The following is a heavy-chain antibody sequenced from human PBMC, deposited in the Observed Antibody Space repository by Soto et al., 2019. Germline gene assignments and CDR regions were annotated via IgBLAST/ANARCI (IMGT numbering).Heavy chain of an antibody. D-gene: IGHD4-17*01. J-gene: IGHJ4*02. Sequence: EAHLVGSGGGLVQPGGSLGLSGAASGFAFMATYLSWVRQAPGKGLEWVSLIYSGGDTDYADSVRGRFTISRDNSKNTLYLQMNSLKAEDTAVYYCATRMTTAPYWGQGALVNVSS. CDR3: ATRMTTAPY. CDR1: GFAFMATY. V-gene: IGHV3-66*01. CDR2: IYSGGDT.